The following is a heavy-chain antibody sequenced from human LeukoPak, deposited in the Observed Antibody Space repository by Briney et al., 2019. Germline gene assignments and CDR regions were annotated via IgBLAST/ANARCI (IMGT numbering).Heavy chain of an antibody. CDR2: ISYDGSNK. CDR3: AKDSNYDFWSGYYYFDY. V-gene: IGHV3-30*18. D-gene: IGHD3-3*01. CDR1: GFTFSSYG. Sequence: GRSLRLSCAASGFTFSSYGMRWVRQAPGKGLEWVAVISYDGSNKYYADSVKGRFTISRDNSKNTLYLQINSLRAEDTAVYYCAKDSNYDFWSGYYYFDYWGQGTLVTVSS. J-gene: IGHJ4*02.